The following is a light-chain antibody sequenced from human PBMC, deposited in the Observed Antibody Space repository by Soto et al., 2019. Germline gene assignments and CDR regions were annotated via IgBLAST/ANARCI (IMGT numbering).Light chain of an antibody. Sequence: EVVMTQSPLSLPVTLGQPASISCRSSQSVVYSDGNTYLNCFQQRPGQSPRRLIYKVSNRDSGVPDRFSGSGSGTDFTLKISRVEAEDVGVYYCMQALQTPRTFGQGTRLEI. V-gene: IGKV2-30*01. J-gene: IGKJ5*01. CDR3: MQALQTPRT. CDR1: QSVVYSDGNTY. CDR2: KVS.